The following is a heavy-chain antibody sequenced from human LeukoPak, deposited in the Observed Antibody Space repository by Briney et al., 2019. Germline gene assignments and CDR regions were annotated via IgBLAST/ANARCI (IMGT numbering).Heavy chain of an antibody. CDR1: GFTFSIYA. CDR2: ISGSGGST. V-gene: IGHV3-23*01. Sequence: PGGSLRLSCAASGFTFSIYAMSWVRQAPGKGLEWVSAISGSGGSTYYADSVKGRFTISRDNSKNTLYLQMNSLRAEDTAVYYCAAYYDFWSGPYYFDYWGQGTLVTVSS. CDR3: AAYYDFWSGPYYFDY. J-gene: IGHJ4*02. D-gene: IGHD3-3*01.